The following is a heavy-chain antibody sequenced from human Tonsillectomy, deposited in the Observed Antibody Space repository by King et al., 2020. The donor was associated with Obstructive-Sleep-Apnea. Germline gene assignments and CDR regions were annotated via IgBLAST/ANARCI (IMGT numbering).Heavy chain of an antibody. J-gene: IGHJ4*02. CDR3: AKASYDILTGADF. V-gene: IGHV3-23*04. Sequence: VQLVESGGGLVQPGGSLRLSCAASGFTFSSYAMNWVRQAPGKGLEWVSGINGSGGSTYYADSVEGRFTVSRDNSKNTLYVQMNSLRVEDTAVYYCAKASYDILTGADFWGQGTLVTVSS. CDR1: GFTFSSYA. D-gene: IGHD3-9*01. CDR2: INGSGGST.